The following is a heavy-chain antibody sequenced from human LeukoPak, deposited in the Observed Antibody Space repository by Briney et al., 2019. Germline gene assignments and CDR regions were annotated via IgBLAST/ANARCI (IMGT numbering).Heavy chain of an antibody. Sequence: PSETLSLTCAVYGGSFSGYYWSWIRQPPGKGLEWIGEINHSGSTNYNPSLKSRVTISVDTSKNQFSLKLSSVTAADTAVYYCARREYDFWSGYYYNCYGMDVWGQGTTVTVSS. V-gene: IGHV4-34*01. CDR1: GGSFSGYY. D-gene: IGHD3-3*01. CDR3: ARREYDFWSGYYYNCYGMDV. J-gene: IGHJ6*02. CDR2: INHSGST.